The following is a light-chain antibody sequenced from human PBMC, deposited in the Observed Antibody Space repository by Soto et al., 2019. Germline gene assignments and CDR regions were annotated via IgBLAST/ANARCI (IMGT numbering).Light chain of an antibody. J-gene: IGKJ1*01. V-gene: IGKV3-11*01. CDR3: QQRSNWRPT. CDR2: DAS. Sequence: EIVMTQSPATLSLSPGERATLSCRASQSVSSNLAWYHQKPGQAPRLLIYDASTSATGIPARFSGGGVGTDFIPTISSLEPEDFAVDYCQQRSNWRPTFGQGTKVDIK. CDR1: QSVSSN.